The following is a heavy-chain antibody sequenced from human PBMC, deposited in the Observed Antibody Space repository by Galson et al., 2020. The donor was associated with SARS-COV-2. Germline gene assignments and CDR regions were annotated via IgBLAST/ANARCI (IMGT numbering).Heavy chain of an antibody. CDR3: VRASRTIFGVVKHFDY. J-gene: IGHJ4*02. V-gene: IGHV4-31*03. CDR1: GGSISSGGYY. Sequence: ETSETLSLTCTVSGGSISSGGYYWSWIRQHPGKGLEWIGYIYYSGSTYYNPSLKSRVTISVDTSKNQFSLKLSSVTAADTAVYYCVRASRTIFGVVKHFDYWGQGTLVTVSS. D-gene: IGHD3-3*01. CDR2: IYYSGST.